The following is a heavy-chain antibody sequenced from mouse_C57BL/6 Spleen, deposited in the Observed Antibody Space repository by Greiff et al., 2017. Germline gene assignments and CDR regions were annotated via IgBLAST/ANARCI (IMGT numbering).Heavy chain of an antibody. CDR1: GFTFSDYG. CDR3: ARRRITTGYYYAMDY. CDR2: ISSGSSTI. D-gene: IGHD2-4*01. Sequence: EVTLVESGGGLVKPGGSLKLSCAASGFTFSDYGMHWVRQAPEQGLEWVAYISSGSSTIYYADTVKGRFTISRDNAKNTLFLQMTSLRSEDTAMYYCARRRITTGYYYAMDYWGQGTSVTVSS. V-gene: IGHV5-17*01. J-gene: IGHJ4*01.